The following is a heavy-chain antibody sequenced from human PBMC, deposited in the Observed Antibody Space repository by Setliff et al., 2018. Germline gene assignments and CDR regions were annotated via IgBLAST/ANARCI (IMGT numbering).Heavy chain of an antibody. Sequence: PSETLSLTCTVSGGSISSHYWSWIRQPPGKGLEWIGSIYYSGSTNYNPSLKSRVTISVDTSKNQFSLKLSSVTAADTAVYYCASKNGSGSYYLFDYWGQGTLVTVS. J-gene: IGHJ4*02. CDR1: GGSISSHY. V-gene: IGHV4-59*11. CDR2: IYYSGST. D-gene: IGHD3-10*01. CDR3: ASKNGSGSYYLFDY.